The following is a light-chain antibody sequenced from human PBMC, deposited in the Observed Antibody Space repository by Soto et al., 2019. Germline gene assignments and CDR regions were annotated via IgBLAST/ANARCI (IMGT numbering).Light chain of an antibody. V-gene: IGKV3-20*01. CDR1: QSVTAGY. CDR3: QQYGSSPPT. CDR2: ETS. Sequence: EIVLTQSPGTLSLFPGERATLSCRASQSVTAGYFAWYQQKPGQAPRLLIYETSSRTTGTPDRFSGSGSGTDFTLTISRLEPEDFALYYCQQYGSSPPTFGQGTKVDIK. J-gene: IGKJ1*01.